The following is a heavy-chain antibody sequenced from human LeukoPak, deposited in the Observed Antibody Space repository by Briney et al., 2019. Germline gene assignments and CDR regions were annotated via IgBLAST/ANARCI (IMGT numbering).Heavy chain of an antibody. J-gene: IGHJ5*02. Sequence: GGSLRLSCAASGFTFDDYAMHWVRQAPGKGLEWVSVIYSGGSTYYADSVKGRFTTSRDNSKNTLYLQMNSLRAEDTAVYYCARGSRFDPWGQGTLVTVSS. CDR3: ARGSRFDP. V-gene: IGHV3-53*01. CDR1: GFTFDDYA. CDR2: IYSGGST.